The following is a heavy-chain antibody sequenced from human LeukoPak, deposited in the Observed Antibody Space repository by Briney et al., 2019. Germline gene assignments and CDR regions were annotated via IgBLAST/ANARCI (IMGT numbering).Heavy chain of an antibody. CDR2: IKDGGTTT. CDR3: TTIRPGY. CDR1: GFTFSSYW. J-gene: IGHJ4*02. V-gene: IGHV3-74*01. D-gene: IGHD5-12*01. Sequence: GGSLRLSRAASGFTFSSYWIHWVRQVPGKGLVWVSRIKDGGTTTDYADSVKGRFTISRDDAKNTLYLQMNSLGAEDTAVYYCTTIRPGYWGQGTLVTVSP.